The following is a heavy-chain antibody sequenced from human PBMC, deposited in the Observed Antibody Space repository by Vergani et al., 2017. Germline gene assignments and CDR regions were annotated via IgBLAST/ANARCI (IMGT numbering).Heavy chain of an antibody. J-gene: IGHJ6*04. CDR1: GFTFSDYY. CDR2: ISSSSSYT. CDR3: AAGIAARPDYYYGMDV. V-gene: IGHV3-11*06. Sequence: QVQLVESGGGLVKPGGSLRLSCAASGFTFSDYYMSWIRQAPGRGLEWVSYISSSSSYTNYADSVKGRFTISSENAKNALYLQRNSLRAEDTAVYYCAAGIAARPDYYYGMDVWGKGTTVTVSS. D-gene: IGHD6-6*01.